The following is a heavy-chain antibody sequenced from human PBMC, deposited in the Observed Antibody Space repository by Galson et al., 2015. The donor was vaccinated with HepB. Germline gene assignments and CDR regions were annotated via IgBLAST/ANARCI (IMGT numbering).Heavy chain of an antibody. V-gene: IGHV3-30-3*02. CDR3: AKSFNDDQFFDY. D-gene: IGHD1-1*01. J-gene: IGHJ4*02. CDR2: ISYDGSNE. CDR1: GFLFSSYA. Sequence: SLRLSCAASGFLFSSYAMDWVRQAPGKGLEWVALISYDGSNEYYADSVKGRFTISRDNSNNMVFLQMNSLRAEDTAVYYCAKSFNDDQFFDYWGQGTLVTVSS.